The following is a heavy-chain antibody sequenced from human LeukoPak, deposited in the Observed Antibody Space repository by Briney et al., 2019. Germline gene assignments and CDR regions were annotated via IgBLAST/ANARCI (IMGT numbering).Heavy chain of an antibody. CDR2: IYTNGAT. CDR3: ARENSVSYYVAFDI. V-gene: IGHV4-4*07. Sequence: PSETLSLTCTVSGGSISINYWTWIRQPAGKGLEWIGRIYTNGATNCNPSLRSRVTMSVDTSKNQFSLRLSSVTAADTAIYYCARENSVSYYVAFDIWGQGTTVTVSS. J-gene: IGHJ3*02. D-gene: IGHD1-26*01. CDR1: GGSISINY.